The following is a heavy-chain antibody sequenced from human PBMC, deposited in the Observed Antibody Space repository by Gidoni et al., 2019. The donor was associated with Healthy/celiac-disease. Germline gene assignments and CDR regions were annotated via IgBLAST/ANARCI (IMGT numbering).Heavy chain of an antibody. D-gene: IGHD3-10*01. CDR3: ARGDPMVRGVVFDY. CDR2: IYHSGST. V-gene: IGHV4-30-2*01. CDR1: GGSISRGGYS. Sequence: QLQLQESGSGLVKPSQTLSLTCAVSGGSISRGGYSWSWIRQPPGKGLEWIGYIYHSGSTYYNPSLKSRVTISVDRSKNQFSLKLSSVTAADTAVYYCARGDPMVRGVVFDYWGQGTLVTVSS. J-gene: IGHJ4*02.